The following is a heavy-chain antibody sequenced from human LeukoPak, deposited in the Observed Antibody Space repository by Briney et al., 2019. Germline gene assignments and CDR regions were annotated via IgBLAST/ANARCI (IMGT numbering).Heavy chain of an antibody. J-gene: IGHJ4*02. Sequence: ASVKVSCKASGYTFTGYYMHWVRQAPGQGLEWMGWINPNSGGTNYAQKFQGRVTMTRDTSISTAYMELSRLRPDDTAVYYCAREFEAAAGYWGQGTLVTVSS. D-gene: IGHD6-13*01. CDR1: GYTFTGYY. CDR2: INPNSGGT. V-gene: IGHV1-2*02. CDR3: AREFEAAAGY.